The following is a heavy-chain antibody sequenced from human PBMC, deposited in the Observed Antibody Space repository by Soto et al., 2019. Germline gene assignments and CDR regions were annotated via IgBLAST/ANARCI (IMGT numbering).Heavy chain of an antibody. CDR1: GGSISSYH. D-gene: IGHD2-15*01. J-gene: IGHJ4*02. V-gene: IGHV4-59*01. CDR3: ARGYCSGGSCYPPDY. CDR2: IYYSGST. Sequence: SETLSLTCTVSGGSISSYHWSWIRQPPGKGLEWIGYIYYSGSTNYNPSLKSRVTISVDTSKNQFSLKLSSVTAADTAVYYCARGYCSGGSCYPPDYWGQGTLVTVSS.